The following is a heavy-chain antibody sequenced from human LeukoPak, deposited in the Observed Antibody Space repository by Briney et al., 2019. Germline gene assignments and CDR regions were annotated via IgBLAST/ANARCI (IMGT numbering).Heavy chain of an antibody. V-gene: IGHV1-69*13. Sequence: VASVKVSCKASGGTFSSYAISWVRQAPGQGLEWMGGIIPIFGTANYAQKFQGRVTITADESTSTAYMELSSLRSEDTAVYYCARGHREMATPFDYWGQGTLVTVSS. CDR3: ARGHREMATPFDY. J-gene: IGHJ4*02. CDR1: GGTFSSYA. D-gene: IGHD5-24*01. CDR2: IIPIFGTA.